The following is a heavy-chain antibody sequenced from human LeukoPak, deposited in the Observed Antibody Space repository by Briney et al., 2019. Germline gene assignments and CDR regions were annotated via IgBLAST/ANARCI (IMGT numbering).Heavy chain of an antibody. V-gene: IGHV4-59*08. CDR2: IYYSGST. CDR3: ARHRGYCSSWFDY. J-gene: IGHJ4*02. D-gene: IGHD6-13*01. Sequence: PSETLSLTCTVSGGSISSYYWSWIRQPPGKGLEWIGYIYYSGSTNYNPSLKSRVTISVDTSKNQFSLKLSSVTAADTAVYYCARHRGYCSSWFDYWGQGTLVTVSS. CDR1: GGSISSYY.